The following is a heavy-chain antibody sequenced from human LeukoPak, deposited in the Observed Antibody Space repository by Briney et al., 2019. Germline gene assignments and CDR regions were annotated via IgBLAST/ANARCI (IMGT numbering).Heavy chain of an antibody. CDR1: GVSISSDNYS. Sequence: SQTLSLTCTVSGVSISSDNYSWSWIRQPAGKGLEWIGRVYTSGSTNYNPSLKSRVTITVDTPKKEFSLKLSSVTAADMAVYYCARWPIIDIVVIPAAADYYHMDVWGKGTTVTVSS. J-gene: IGHJ6*03. V-gene: IGHV4-61*02. D-gene: IGHD2-2*01. CDR3: ARWPIIDIVVIPAAADYYHMDV. CDR2: VYTSGST.